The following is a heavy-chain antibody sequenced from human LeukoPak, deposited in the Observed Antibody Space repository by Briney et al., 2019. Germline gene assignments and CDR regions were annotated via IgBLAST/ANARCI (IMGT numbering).Heavy chain of an antibody. J-gene: IGHJ6*04. CDR1: GFTVSNNY. Sequence: GGSLRLSCAASGFTVSNNYMNWVRQAPGKGLEWVSVLYSGGSTYYADSVKGRFTISRDNSKNTLYLQMGSLRAEDMAVYYCARVVRQIRITIFGVAGPLDVWGKGTTVTVSS. CDR2: LYSGGST. CDR3: ARVVRQIRITIFGVAGPLDV. V-gene: IGHV3-66*01. D-gene: IGHD3-3*01.